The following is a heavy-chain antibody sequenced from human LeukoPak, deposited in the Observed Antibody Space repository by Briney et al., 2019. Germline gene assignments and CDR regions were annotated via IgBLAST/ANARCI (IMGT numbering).Heavy chain of an antibody. D-gene: IGHD2-15*01. CDR3: AKGRGYCTGGSCYSDY. CDR2: ISGSGGST. V-gene: IGHV3-23*01. CDR1: GFTFSSYA. J-gene: IGHJ4*02. Sequence: GGSLRLSCAASGFTFSSYAMSWVRQAPGKGLEWVSSISGSGGSTYYAASVKGRFTISRDNSKNTLYLQMNSLRAEDTAVFYCAKGRGYCTGGSCYSDYWGQGTLVTVSS.